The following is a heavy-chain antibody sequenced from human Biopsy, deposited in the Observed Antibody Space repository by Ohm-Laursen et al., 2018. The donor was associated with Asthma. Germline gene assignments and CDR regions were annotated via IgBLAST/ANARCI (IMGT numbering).Heavy chain of an antibody. CDR3: TTRPRAANRLDP. V-gene: IGHV3-64*04. J-gene: IGHJ5*02. D-gene: IGHD2-15*01. Sequence: SLRLSCAASGFTFSSYDMHWVRQAPGKGLEYVSGISNNGGRTNYGDSVKGRFTISRDDSKNTLYLQMNSLKTEDTAVYYCTTRPRAANRLDPWGQGTLVTVSS. CDR2: ISNNGGRT. CDR1: GFTFSSYD.